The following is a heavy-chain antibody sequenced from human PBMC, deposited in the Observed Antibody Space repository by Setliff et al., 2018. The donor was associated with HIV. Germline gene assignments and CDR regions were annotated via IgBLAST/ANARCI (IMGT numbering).Heavy chain of an antibody. J-gene: IGHJ4*02. V-gene: IGHV1-18*01. Sequence: GASVKVSCKASGYTFTNYGISWVRQAPGQGLEWMGWISAYNGNTNYAQKLQGRVTLTTDTSTSTAYMELRSLRSDDAAVYYCARFGDYDDSSGYITDYWGQGTLVTAPQ. CDR2: ISAYNGNT. CDR3: ARFGDYDDSSGYITDY. D-gene: IGHD3-22*01. CDR1: GYTFTNYG.